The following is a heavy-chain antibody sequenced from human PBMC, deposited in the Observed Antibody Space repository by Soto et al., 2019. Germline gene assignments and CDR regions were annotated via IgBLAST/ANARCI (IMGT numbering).Heavy chain of an antibody. J-gene: IGHJ6*02. CDR2: IKSKTDGGTT. Sequence: GGSLRLSCAAPGFTFSNAWMSWVRQAPGKGLEWVGRIKSKTDGGTTDYAAPVKGRFTISRDDSKNTLYLQMNSLKTEDTAVYYCTTVLPYDSSGYTLMAYYYYGMDVWGQGTTVTVSS. V-gene: IGHV3-15*01. CDR3: TTVLPYDSSGYTLMAYYYYGMDV. D-gene: IGHD3-22*01. CDR1: GFTFSNAW.